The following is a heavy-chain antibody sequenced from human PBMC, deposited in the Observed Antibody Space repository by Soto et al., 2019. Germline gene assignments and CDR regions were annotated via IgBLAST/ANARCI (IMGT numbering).Heavy chain of an antibody. J-gene: IGHJ3*02. CDR3: ARDGGTYCSADSCYYDTFDI. CDR2: INPNSGGT. CDR1: GYSFTDYY. V-gene: IGHV1-2*02. Sequence: ASVKVSCKASGYSFTDYYMYWVRQAPGRGLEWMGGINPNSGGTLYAHKFQGRVTMTRDTSIITAYMELSSLKSDDTAVYYCARDGGTYCSADSCYYDTFDIWGQGTMVTVSS. D-gene: IGHD2-15*01.